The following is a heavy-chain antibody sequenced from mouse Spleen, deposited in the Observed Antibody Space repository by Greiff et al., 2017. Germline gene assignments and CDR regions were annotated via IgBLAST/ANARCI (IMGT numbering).Heavy chain of an antibody. V-gene: IGHV5-9-3*01. Sequence: EVQVVESGGGLVKPGGSLKLSCAASGFTFSSYAMSWVRQTPEKRLEWVATISSGGSYTYYPDSVKGRFTISRDNAKNTLYLQMSSLRSEDTAMYYCARGITTATEYAMDYWGQGTSVTVSS. CDR3: ARGITTATEYAMDY. CDR2: ISSGGSYT. D-gene: IGHD1-2*01. J-gene: IGHJ4*01. CDR1: GFTFSSYA.